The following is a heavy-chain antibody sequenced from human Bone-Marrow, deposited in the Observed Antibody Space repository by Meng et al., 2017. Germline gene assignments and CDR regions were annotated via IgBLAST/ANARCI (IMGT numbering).Heavy chain of an antibody. CDR1: GYTFTSYY. D-gene: IGHD5-18*01. CDR3: ARITAMNDY. J-gene: IGHJ4*02. Sequence: QVAVGQSGAEVKKPGASVKVSCKASGYTFTSYYMHWGRQAPGQGLEWMGIINPSGGSTSYAQKFQGRVTMTRDTSTSTVYMELSRLRSDDTAMYYCARITAMNDYWGQGTLVTVSS. CDR2: INPSGGST. V-gene: IGHV1-46*01.